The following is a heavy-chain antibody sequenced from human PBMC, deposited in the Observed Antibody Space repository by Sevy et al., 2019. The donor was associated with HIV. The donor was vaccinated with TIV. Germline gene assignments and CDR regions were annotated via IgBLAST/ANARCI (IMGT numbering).Heavy chain of an antibody. CDR3: AREGCTKPHDY. CDR2: LKSKAHGGTL. D-gene: IGHD2-8*01. V-gene: IGHV3-49*04. Sequence: GGSLRLSCTVSGFTFGDYCMSWVRQAPGKGLEWVAFLKSKAHGGTLDYAASVKGRFTISRDDSKNIAHLQMNDLRTEDTAVYYCAREGCTKPHDYWGQGTLVTVSS. J-gene: IGHJ4*02. CDR1: GFTFGDYC.